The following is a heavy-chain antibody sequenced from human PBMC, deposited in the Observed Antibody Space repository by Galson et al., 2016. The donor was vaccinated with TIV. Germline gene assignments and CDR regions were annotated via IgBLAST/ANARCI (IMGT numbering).Heavy chain of an antibody. V-gene: IGHV3-30*04. J-gene: IGHJ4*02. CDR2: ISHDGNYI. CDR3: ARGFSSYYFDY. CDR1: GFIFSNYA. Sequence: SLRLSCAASGFIFSNYAMHWVRQAPGKGLEWVAAISHDGNYIHYLDSVRDRFTISRDNFKNTLYLQMSSLRAEDTAVYYCARGFSSYYFDYWGQGTLVTVSS. D-gene: IGHD6-13*01.